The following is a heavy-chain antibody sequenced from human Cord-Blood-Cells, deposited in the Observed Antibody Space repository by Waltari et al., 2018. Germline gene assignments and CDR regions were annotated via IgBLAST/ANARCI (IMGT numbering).Heavy chain of an antibody. Sequence: EVQLVESGGGLVKPGGSLRLSCAASGFTFSSYSMNWVRQAPGKGLGWVSSISSSSSYIYYADSVKGRFTISRDNAKNSLYLQMNSLRAEDTAVYYCASKLTGDSAFDIWGQGTMVTVSS. CDR1: GFTFSSYS. CDR2: ISSSSSYI. D-gene: IGHD7-27*01. J-gene: IGHJ3*02. V-gene: IGHV3-21*01. CDR3: ASKLTGDSAFDI.